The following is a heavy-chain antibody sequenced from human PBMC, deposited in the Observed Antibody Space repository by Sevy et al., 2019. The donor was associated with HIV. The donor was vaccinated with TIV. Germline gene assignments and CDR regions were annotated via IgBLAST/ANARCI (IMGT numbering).Heavy chain of an antibody. CDR2: ISYEGTET. CDR3: ARDGGYSIKWYPLY. Sequence: GGSLRLSCAASGFAFSTHAMHWIRQAPGKGLEWVAVISYEGTETFYAASVEGRFTISRDNSKNMLSLQINSLRPEDTAVYYCARDGGYSIKWYPLYWGHGTLVTVSS. CDR1: GFAFSTHA. D-gene: IGHD1-26*01. J-gene: IGHJ4*01. V-gene: IGHV3-30-3*01.